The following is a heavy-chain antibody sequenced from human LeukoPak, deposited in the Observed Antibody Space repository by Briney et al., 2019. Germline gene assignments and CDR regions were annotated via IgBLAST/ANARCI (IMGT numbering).Heavy chain of an antibody. CDR1: GYSFTSYW. V-gene: IGHV5-51*01. CDR3: ARPLMCYYDSSGYHFYYFDY. Sequence: GESLKISCKGSGYSFTSYWIGWVRQMPGKGLEWMGIIYPGDSDTRYSPSFQGQVTISADKSISTAYLQWSSLKASDTAMYYCARPLMCYYDSSGYHFYYFDYWGQGTLVTVSS. D-gene: IGHD3-22*01. CDR2: IYPGDSDT. J-gene: IGHJ4*02.